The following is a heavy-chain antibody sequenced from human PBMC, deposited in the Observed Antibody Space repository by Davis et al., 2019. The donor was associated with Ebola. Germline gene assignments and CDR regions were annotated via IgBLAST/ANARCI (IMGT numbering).Heavy chain of an antibody. CDR1: DFTSRTYW. Sequence: GESLKISCAASDFTSRTYWMYWVRQATGKGLVWVSRIKSDGSGTTYGDSVKGRFTISRDNAKNTVFLQMNSLRAEDTAVYYCATDLGVESRSTREYTFGLNYWGQGTLVTVSS. CDR2: IKSDGSGT. D-gene: IGHD5-18*01. J-gene: IGHJ4*02. CDR3: ATDLGVESRSTREYTFGLNY. V-gene: IGHV3-74*03.